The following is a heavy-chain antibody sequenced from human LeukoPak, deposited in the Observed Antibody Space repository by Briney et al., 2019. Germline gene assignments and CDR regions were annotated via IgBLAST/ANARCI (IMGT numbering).Heavy chain of an antibody. CDR1: GGSISSYY. V-gene: IGHV4-4*07. CDR3: ARVVGASRDDAFDI. CDR2: IYTSGST. D-gene: IGHD1-26*01. Sequence: SSETLSLTCTVSGGSISSYYWSWIRQPAGKGLEWIGRIYTSGSTNYNPSLKSRVTMSVDTSKNQFSLKLSSVTAADTAVYYCARVVGASRDDAFDIWGQGTMVTVSS. J-gene: IGHJ3*02.